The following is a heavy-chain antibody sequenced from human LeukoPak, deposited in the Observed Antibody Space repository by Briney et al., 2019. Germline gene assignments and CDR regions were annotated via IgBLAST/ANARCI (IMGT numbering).Heavy chain of an antibody. CDR2: IKQDGSET. CDR1: RFTLSNYW. Sequence: GGSLRLSCAASRFTLSNYWMSWVRQAPGKGLEWVANIKQDGSETYYVDSVKGRFTISRDTAKNSLSLQMNSLRAEDTAVYYCARQRGSGCLDYWGQGTLVTVSS. V-gene: IGHV3-7*01. D-gene: IGHD6-19*01. CDR3: ARQRGSGCLDY. J-gene: IGHJ4*02.